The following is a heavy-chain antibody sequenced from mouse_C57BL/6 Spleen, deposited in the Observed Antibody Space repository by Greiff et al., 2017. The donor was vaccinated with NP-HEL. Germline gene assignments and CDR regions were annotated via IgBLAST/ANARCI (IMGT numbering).Heavy chain of an antibody. CDR3: ARRGYDLHFDD. CDR2: IDPSDSYT. V-gene: IGHV1-50*01. CDR1: GYTFTSYW. Sequence: QVQLQQPGAELVKPGASVKLSCKASGYTFTSYWMQWVKQRPGQGLEWIGEIDPSDSYTNYNQKFKGKATLTVDTSSSTAYMQLSSLTSEDSAVYYCARRGYDLHFDDWGQGTTLTVSS. D-gene: IGHD2-10*02. J-gene: IGHJ2*01.